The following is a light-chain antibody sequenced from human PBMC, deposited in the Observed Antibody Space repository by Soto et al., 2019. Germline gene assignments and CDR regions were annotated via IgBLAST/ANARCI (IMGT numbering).Light chain of an antibody. J-gene: IGKJ5*01. V-gene: IGKV1-9*01. CDR1: QGISDY. Sequence: DIQLTQSPSFLSASVGDRVTITCRASQGISDYFAWYQQKLGKAPKLLIYAASTLQSGVPSRFSGSGSGTEFTLTISRMQPEDFATYYCQQINSYPITFGQGTRLEIK. CDR2: AAS. CDR3: QQINSYPIT.